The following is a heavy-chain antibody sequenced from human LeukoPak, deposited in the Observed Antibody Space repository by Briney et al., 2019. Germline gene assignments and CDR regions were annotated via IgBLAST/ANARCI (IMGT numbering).Heavy chain of an antibody. Sequence: TSGTLSLTCAVSGGSISSSNWWSWVRQPPGKGLEWIGEIYHSGSTNYNPSLKSRVTISVDKSKNQFSLKLSSVTAADTAVYYCAGSGYDYTMPFDYWGQGTLVTVSS. J-gene: IGHJ4*02. V-gene: IGHV4-4*02. D-gene: IGHD5-12*01. CDR3: AGSGYDYTMPFDY. CDR2: IYHSGST. CDR1: GGSISSSNW.